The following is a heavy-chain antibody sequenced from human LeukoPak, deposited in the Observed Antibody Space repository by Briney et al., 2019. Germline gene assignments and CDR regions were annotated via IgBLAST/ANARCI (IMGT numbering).Heavy chain of an antibody. CDR1: VYTFTDYG. D-gene: IGHD6-19*01. CDR3: ARAPVAAGGFDS. CDR2: ISGYNDDT. V-gene: IGHV1-18*01. J-gene: IGHJ4*02. Sequence: ASVNVSSKASVYTFTDYGIHWVRQAPGQGLEWMGWISGYNDDTNYAQMVQGRFTMTKDTSTTTVYMELRSLRSGDTAVYFCARAPVAAGGFDSWGQGTRVTVSS.